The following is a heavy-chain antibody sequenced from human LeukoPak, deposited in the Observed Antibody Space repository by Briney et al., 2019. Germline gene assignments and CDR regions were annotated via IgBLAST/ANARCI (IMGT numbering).Heavy chain of an antibody. J-gene: IGHJ4*02. CDR3: ARDDGYNYV. CDR2: INLNSGGT. D-gene: IGHD5-24*01. Sequence: ASVTVSCKASGYTFTGYYMHWVRQAPGQGLEWMGVINLNSGGTNYAQKYQGRVTMTRDTSISTAYMELSRLRSDDTAVYYCARDDGYNYVWGQGTLVTVSS. CDR1: GYTFTGYY. V-gene: IGHV1-2*02.